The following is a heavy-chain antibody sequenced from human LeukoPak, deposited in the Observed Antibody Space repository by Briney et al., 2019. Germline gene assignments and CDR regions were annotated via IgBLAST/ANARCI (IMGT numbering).Heavy chain of an antibody. CDR1: GFTLSIVW. Sequence: GGSLRLSCATSGFTLSIVWLSWVRQAPGKGLEWVGNIRGDGSVKFYLDSVKGRFTIFRDNTNSVSLQMNNLKAEDTAVYYCGRSVAAPADYWGQGTLVIVSS. CDR2: IRGDGSVK. V-gene: IGHV3-7*03. CDR3: GRSVAAPADY. J-gene: IGHJ4*02. D-gene: IGHD6-6*01.